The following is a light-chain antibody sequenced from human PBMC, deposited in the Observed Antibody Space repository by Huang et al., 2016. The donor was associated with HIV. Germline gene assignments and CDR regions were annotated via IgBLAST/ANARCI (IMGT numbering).Light chain of an antibody. V-gene: IGKV1-39*01. CDR2: AAS. Sequence: DIQMTQSPSSLSASVGDSVTITCRASQRIRTYLNWYQQKPGKAPKLLIFAASTLQSGVPSRFSGSGSGTDFTLTISSLQPEDFATYYCQQTYSTAITFGQGTRLEIK. CDR3: QQTYSTAIT. J-gene: IGKJ5*01. CDR1: QRIRTY.